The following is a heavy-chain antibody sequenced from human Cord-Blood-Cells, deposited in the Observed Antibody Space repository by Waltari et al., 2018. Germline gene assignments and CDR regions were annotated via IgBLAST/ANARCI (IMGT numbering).Heavy chain of an antibody. CDR3: ARGPDIDY. J-gene: IGHJ4*02. V-gene: IGHV1-8*01. D-gene: IGHD3-9*01. CDR2: MNPNSGNT. Sequence: QVQLVQSGAEVKKPGASVKVSCKAAGYTFTSYAINWVRRATGQGLEGMGWMNPNSGNTGDAQKFQGRVTRTRNTSISTAYMELSSLRSEDTAVYYCARGPDIDYWGQGTLVTVSS. CDR1: GYTFTSYA.